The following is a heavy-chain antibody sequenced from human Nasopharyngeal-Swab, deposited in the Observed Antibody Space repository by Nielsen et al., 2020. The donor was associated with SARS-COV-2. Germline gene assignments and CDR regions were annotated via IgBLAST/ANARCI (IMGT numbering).Heavy chain of an antibody. J-gene: IGHJ4*02. D-gene: IGHD6-19*01. Sequence: WIRQPPGKGLEWIGCIYYSGSTYYNPSLKSRVTISVDTSKNQFSLKLGSVTAADTAVYYCARGDSSGWAFDYWGQGTLVTVSS. V-gene: IGHV4-30-4*01. CDR2: IYYSGST. CDR3: ARGDSSGWAFDY.